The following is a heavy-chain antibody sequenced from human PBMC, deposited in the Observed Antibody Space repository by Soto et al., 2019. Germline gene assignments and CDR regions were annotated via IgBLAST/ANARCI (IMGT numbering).Heavy chain of an antibody. CDR2: INHSGSD. CDR1: GESFSGHI. D-gene: IGHD6-19*01. J-gene: IGHJ4*02. V-gene: IGHV4-34*01. CDR3: ARGLITGSHYSGGWYYFDS. Sequence: QVQLQQLGAGLLKPSETLSLTCAVYGESFSGHIWTWIRQTPGKGLQWIGQINHSGSDSYNPSLKSRVTISVHTSNSQFSLELSSVTAADTAVYYCARGLITGSHYSGGWYYFDSWGQGTQVTVSS.